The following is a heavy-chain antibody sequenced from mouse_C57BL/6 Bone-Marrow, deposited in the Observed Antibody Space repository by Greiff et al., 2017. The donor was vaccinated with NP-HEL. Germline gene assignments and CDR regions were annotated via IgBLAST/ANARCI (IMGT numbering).Heavy chain of an antibody. V-gene: IGHV3-6*01. Sequence: EVQLQESGPGLVKPSQSLSLTCSVTGYSIISGYYWNWIRQFPGNKLEWMAYISYDGSNNYNPSPKNRIPITRDISKNQFFLKLTSVTTEDTATYYCAREGGYYGSPFAYWGQGTLVTVSA. CDR2: ISYDGSN. CDR1: GYSIISGYY. D-gene: IGHD1-1*01. J-gene: IGHJ3*01. CDR3: AREGGYYGSPFAY.